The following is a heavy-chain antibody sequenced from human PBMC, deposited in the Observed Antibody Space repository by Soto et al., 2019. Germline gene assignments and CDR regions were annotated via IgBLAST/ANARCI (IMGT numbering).Heavy chain of an antibody. Sequence: QVQLVQSGADGKKPGSSVKVSCKTSGGSFGSSAISWVRQAPAQGLEWMGEIIPVFDKANYAQNFQGRLTITAEEPTGIVFMQLSSLRSEDTAVYFCTRLRRDWGDAFDLWCRGTFVSVSS. V-gene: IGHV1-69*01. CDR2: IIPVFDKA. CDR1: GGSFGSSA. D-gene: IGHD3-16*01. CDR3: TRLRRDWGDAFDL. J-gene: IGHJ3*01.